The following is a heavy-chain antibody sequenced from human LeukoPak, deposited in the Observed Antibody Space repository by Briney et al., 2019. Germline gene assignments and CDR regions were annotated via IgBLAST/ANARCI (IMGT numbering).Heavy chain of an antibody. D-gene: IGHD6-13*01. CDR3: AKDVYSSSWYPPRHFDY. CDR2: ISGSGGST. J-gene: IGHJ4*02. CDR1: GFTFSSYA. V-gene: IGHV3-23*01. Sequence: GGSPRLSCAASGFTFSSYAMSWVRQAPGKGLEWVSAISGSGGSTYYADSVKGRFAISRDNSKNTLYLQMNSLRAEDTAVYYCAKDVYSSSWYPPRHFDYWGQGTLVTVSS.